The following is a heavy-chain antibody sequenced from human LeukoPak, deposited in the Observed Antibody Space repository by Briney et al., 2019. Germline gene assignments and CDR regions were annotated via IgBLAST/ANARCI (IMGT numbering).Heavy chain of an antibody. V-gene: IGHV1-18*01. Sequence: ASVKVSCKASGYTFTSYGISWVRQAPGQGLEWMGWISSYNGNTNFAQKLQGRVTMTTDTSTSTAYMDLRSLRSDDTAVYYCARGKVVTMVRGVIITYFDYWGQGTLVTVST. CDR2: ISSYNGNT. J-gene: IGHJ4*02. D-gene: IGHD3-10*01. CDR1: GYTFTSYG. CDR3: ARGKVVTMVRGVIITYFDY.